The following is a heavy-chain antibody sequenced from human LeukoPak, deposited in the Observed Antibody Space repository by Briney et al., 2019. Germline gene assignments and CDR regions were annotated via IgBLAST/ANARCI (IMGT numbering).Heavy chain of an antibody. Sequence: PGGSLRLSCSASGFSFSTYSMNWVRQAPGKGLEWVSSISSRRDYIYYADSVKGRFTISRDNAKNSLYLQMNSLRAEDTAVYYCARGSSWYDYWGQGTLVTVSS. CDR1: GFSFSTYS. CDR2: ISSRRDYI. J-gene: IGHJ4*02. D-gene: IGHD6-13*01. CDR3: ARGSSWYDY. V-gene: IGHV3-21*01.